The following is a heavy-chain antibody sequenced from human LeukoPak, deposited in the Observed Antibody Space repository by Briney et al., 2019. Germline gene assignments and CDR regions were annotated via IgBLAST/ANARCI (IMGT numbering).Heavy chain of an antibody. CDR3: AREADYDILTGPGDYYGMDV. CDR2: ISSNSSTI. CDR1: GFTFSSYS. V-gene: IGHV3-48*01. J-gene: IGHJ6*02. D-gene: IGHD3-9*01. Sequence: GGSPRLSCAASGFTFSSYSMNWVRQAPGKGLEWVSYISSNSSTIYYADSVKGRFTISRDNAKNSLYLQMNSLRAEDTAVYYCAREADYDILTGPGDYYGMDVWGQGTTVTVSS.